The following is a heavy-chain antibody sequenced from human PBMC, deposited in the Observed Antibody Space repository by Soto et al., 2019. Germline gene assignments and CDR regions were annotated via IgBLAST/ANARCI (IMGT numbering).Heavy chain of an antibody. CDR2: VSGTGGSA. D-gene: IGHD4-17*01. Sequence: QPGGSLRLSCAATGFTFSSYAMTWVRQAPGKGLEWVSGVSGTGGSAYYADSVKGRFTISRDKSTNTLYLHMNSLRAEDTAVYYCARGSAYSDYDLEYWGQGTLVTVSS. V-gene: IGHV3-23*01. CDR1: GFTFSSYA. J-gene: IGHJ4*02. CDR3: ARGSAYSDYDLEY.